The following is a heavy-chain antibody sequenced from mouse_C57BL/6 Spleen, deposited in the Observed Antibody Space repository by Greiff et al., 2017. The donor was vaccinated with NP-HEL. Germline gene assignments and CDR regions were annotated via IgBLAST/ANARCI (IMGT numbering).Heavy chain of an antibody. CDR3: ARHHDYDEGYAMDY. D-gene: IGHD2-4*01. J-gene: IGHJ4*01. CDR2: ISSGGSYT. V-gene: IGHV5-6*01. CDR1: GFTFSSYG. Sequence: EVKLMESGGDLVKPGGSLKLSCAASGFTFSSYGMSWVRQTPDKRLEWVATISSGGSYTYYPDSVQGRFPISRDNAKNTLYLQMSSLKSEDTAMYYCARHHDYDEGYAMDYWGQGTSVTVSS.